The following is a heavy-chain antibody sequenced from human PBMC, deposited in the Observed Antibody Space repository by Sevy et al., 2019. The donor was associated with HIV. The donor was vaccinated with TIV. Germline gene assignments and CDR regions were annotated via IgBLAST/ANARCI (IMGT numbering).Heavy chain of an antibody. CDR3: TKKSYGSGTYTWFDP. D-gene: IGHD3-10*01. CDR2: ISGSGSSS. V-gene: IGHV3-23*01. J-gene: IGHJ5*02. Sequence: GGSLRLSCVGSGFTFADYAMTWVRQAPGKGPEWVSSISGSGSSSKNADSVKGRFTISRDNSKNTLYLQMNSRRAEDTAVYFCTKKSYGSGTYTWFDPWGQGTLVTVSS. CDR1: GFTFADYA.